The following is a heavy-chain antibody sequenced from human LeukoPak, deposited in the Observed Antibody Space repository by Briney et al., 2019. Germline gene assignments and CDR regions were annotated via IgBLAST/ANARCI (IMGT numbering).Heavy chain of an antibody. D-gene: IGHD3-9*01. CDR3: ARGGDILTGYRHRFDY. Sequence: ASVKVSCKASGYTFTSYGISWVRQAPGQGLEWMGWISAYNGNTNYAQKLQGRVTMTTDTSTSTVYMELSSLRSEDTAVYYCARGGDILTGYRHRFDYWGQGTLVTVSS. V-gene: IGHV1-18*01. CDR1: GYTFTSYG. CDR2: ISAYNGNT. J-gene: IGHJ4*02.